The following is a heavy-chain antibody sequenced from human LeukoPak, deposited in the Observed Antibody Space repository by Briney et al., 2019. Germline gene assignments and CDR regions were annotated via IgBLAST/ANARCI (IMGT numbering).Heavy chain of an antibody. V-gene: IGHV3-30-3*01. CDR1: GFTFSSYA. D-gene: IGHD2-15*01. Sequence: GGSLRLSCAASGFTFSSYAMHWVRQAPGKGLEWVAVISYDGSNKYYADSVRGRFTISRDNSKNTLYLQMNSLRAEDTAVYYCARGESHIVVVVAATPPLDYWGQGTLVTVSS. J-gene: IGHJ4*02. CDR2: ISYDGSNK. CDR3: ARGESHIVVVVAATPPLDY.